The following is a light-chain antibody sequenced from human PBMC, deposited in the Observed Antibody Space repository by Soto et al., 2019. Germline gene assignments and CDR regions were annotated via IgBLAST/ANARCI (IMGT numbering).Light chain of an antibody. Sequence: QSVLAQPASVSGSPGQSITISCTGTITDIGTNKYVSWYQQHPGKAPQLLIYEVSNRPSGISHRFSVSKSGNTAFLTISGLQAEDEADYYCSSYTPTTWVFGGGTQLTVL. V-gene: IGLV2-14*01. J-gene: IGLJ3*02. CDR2: EVS. CDR3: SSYTPTTWV. CDR1: ITDIGTNKY.